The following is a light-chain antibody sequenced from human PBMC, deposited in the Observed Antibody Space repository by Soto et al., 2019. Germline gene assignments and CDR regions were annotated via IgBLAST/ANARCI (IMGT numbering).Light chain of an antibody. J-gene: IGKJ2*01. CDR2: DAS. Sequence: DIQMTQSPSSLSASVGDRVTITCRASQSISSYLNWYQQKPGKAAKLLIYDASSLESGVPSRFSGSGSGTEFTLTICSLQPDDFATYYCQQYNSRYTFGQG. CDR1: QSISSY. V-gene: IGKV1-5*01. CDR3: QQYNSRYT.